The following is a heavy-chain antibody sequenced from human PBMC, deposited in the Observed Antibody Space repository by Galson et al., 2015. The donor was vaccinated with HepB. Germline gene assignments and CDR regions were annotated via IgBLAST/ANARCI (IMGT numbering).Heavy chain of an antibody. D-gene: IGHD5-12*01. V-gene: IGHV1-3*01. CDR1: GYTFTSYA. J-gene: IGHJ6*02. CDR3: ARGGSGYDPGYYYGMDV. Sequence: SVKVSCKASGYTFTSYAMHWVRQAPGQRLEWMGWINAGNGNTKYSQKFQGRVTITRDTSASTAYMELSSLRSEDTAVYYCARGGSGYDPGYYYGMDVWGQGTTVTVSS. CDR2: INAGNGNT.